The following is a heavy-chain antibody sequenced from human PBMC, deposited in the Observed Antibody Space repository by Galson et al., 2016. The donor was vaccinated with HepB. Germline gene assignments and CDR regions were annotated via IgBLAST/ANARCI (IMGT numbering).Heavy chain of an antibody. CDR1: GFTFTSYA. Sequence: LRLSCAASGFTFTSYALSWVRQAPGRGLEWVSTLNGSGRKTYYADSVKGRFTISRDNSKNTLFLQMNSLRVEDRAVYYCAKSFVKKDFWSYYLADAFDIRGQGTTVTVST. D-gene: IGHD3-3*01. CDR3: AKSFVKKDFWSYYLADAFDI. J-gene: IGHJ3*02. V-gene: IGHV3-23*01. CDR2: LNGSGRKT.